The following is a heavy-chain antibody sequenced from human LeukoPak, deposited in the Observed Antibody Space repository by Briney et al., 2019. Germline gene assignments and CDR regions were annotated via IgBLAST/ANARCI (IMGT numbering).Heavy chain of an antibody. J-gene: IGHJ4*02. CDR2: IWYDGSNK. CDR1: GFTFSTDG. CDR3: ARDGGAWRQPHFDY. D-gene: IGHD5-24*01. Sequence: PGGSLRLSCAESGFTFSTDGMHWVRQAPGKGLEWVAVIWYDGSNKYYADSVKGRFTISRDNSKNTLYLQMNSLRAEDTAVYYCARDGGAWRQPHFDYWGQGTLVTVSS. V-gene: IGHV3-33*01.